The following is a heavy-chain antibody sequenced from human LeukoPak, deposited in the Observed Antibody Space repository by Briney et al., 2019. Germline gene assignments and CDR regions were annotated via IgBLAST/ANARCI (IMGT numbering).Heavy chain of an antibody. CDR3: ARGNVYYDFWSGYYPYGWFDP. Sequence: ASVKVSCKASGYTFTSYDINWVRQAPGQGLEWMGWMNPNSGNTGYAQKFQGRVTITRNTSISTAYMELSSLRSEDTAVYYCARGNVYYDFWSGYYPYGWFDPWGQGTLVTVSS. J-gene: IGHJ5*02. V-gene: IGHV1-8*03. CDR2: MNPNSGNT. D-gene: IGHD3-3*01. CDR1: GYTFTSYD.